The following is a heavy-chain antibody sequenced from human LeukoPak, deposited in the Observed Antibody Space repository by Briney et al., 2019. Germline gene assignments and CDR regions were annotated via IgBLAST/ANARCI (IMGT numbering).Heavy chain of an antibody. J-gene: IGHJ5*02. CDR3: AREIQQQLLVDWFDP. CDR2: INHSGST. CDR1: GGSFSGYY. D-gene: IGHD6-13*01. Sequence: SETLSLTCAVYGGSFSGYYRSWIRQPPGKGLEWIGEINHSGSTNYNPSLKSRVTISVDTSKNQFSLKLSSVTAADTAVYYCAREIQQQLLVDWFDPWGQGTLVTVSS. V-gene: IGHV4-34*01.